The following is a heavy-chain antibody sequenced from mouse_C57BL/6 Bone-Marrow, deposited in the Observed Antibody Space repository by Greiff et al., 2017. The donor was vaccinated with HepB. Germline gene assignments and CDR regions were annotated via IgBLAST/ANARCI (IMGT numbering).Heavy chain of an antibody. CDR1: GFTFSSYT. V-gene: IGHV5-9*01. Sequence: DVMLVESGGGLVKPGGSLKLSCAASGFTFSSYTMSWVRQTPEKRLEWVATISGGGGNTYYSDSVKGRFTISRDNAKNTLYLQMSSLRSEDTALYYWARHGGNYGSRYFDVWGTGTTVTVSS. D-gene: IGHD1-1*01. CDR3: ARHGGNYGSRYFDV. J-gene: IGHJ1*03. CDR2: ISGGGGNT.